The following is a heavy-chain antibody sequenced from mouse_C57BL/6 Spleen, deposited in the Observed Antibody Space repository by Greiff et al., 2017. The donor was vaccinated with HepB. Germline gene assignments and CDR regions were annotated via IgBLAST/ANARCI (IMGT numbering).Heavy chain of an antibody. CDR2: INPSTGGT. CDR3: ARWGSTGSSSWFAY. Sequence: EVQLQQSGPELVKPGASVKISCKASGYSFTGYYMNWVKQSPEKSLEWIGEINPSTGGTTYNQKFKAKATLTVDKSSSTAYMQLKSLTSEDSAVYYCARWGSTGSSSWFAYWGQGTLVTVSA. D-gene: IGHD4-1*02. J-gene: IGHJ3*01. CDR1: GYSFTGYY. V-gene: IGHV1-42*01.